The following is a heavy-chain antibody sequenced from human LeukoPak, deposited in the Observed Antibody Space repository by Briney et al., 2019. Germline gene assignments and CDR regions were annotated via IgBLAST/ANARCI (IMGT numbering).Heavy chain of an antibody. D-gene: IGHD6-13*01. CDR3: AKTIATATTGI. J-gene: IGHJ4*02. Sequence: GASLRLSCAASGFTFSNYGMSWVRQAPGKGLEWVSTVSGSGSNTYYADSVKGRFTISRDNSKSTLYLQMNSLRAEDTAVYYCAKTIATATTGIWGQGTLVTVSS. V-gene: IGHV3-23*01. CDR2: VSGSGSNT. CDR1: GFTFSNYG.